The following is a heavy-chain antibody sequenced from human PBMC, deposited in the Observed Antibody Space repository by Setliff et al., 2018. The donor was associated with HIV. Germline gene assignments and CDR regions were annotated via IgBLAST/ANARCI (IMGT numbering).Heavy chain of an antibody. D-gene: IGHD3-10*01. CDR1: GGSITSGSYP. V-gene: IGHV4-61*02. CDR3: ARVRGGTSRGFLDF. J-gene: IGHJ4*02. CDR2: ISTSGST. Sequence: SETLSLTCTVSGGSITSGSYPWTWIREPAGKGLEWIGRISTSGSTNYNPSLKSRVTISVDTSKTQFSLKLNSVTAADTAVYYCARVRGGTSRGFLDFWGQGTLVTVSS.